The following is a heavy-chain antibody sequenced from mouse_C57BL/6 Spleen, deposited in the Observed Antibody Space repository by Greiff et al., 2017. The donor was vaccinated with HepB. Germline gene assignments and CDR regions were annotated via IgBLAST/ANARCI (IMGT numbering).Heavy chain of an antibody. Sequence: VQLQQPGAELVKPGASVKLSCKASGYTFTSYWMHWVKQRPGQGLEWIGMIHPNSGSTNYNEKFKSKATLTVDKSSSTAYMQLSSLTSEDSAVYYCASRATVVATKGYCAMDYWGQGTSVTVSS. CDR2: IHPNSGST. CDR3: ASRATVVATKGYCAMDY. CDR1: GYTFTSYW. V-gene: IGHV1-64*01. D-gene: IGHD1-1*01. J-gene: IGHJ4*01.